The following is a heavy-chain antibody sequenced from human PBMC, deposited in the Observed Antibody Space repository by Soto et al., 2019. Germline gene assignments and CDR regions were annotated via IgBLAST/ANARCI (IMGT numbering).Heavy chain of an antibody. V-gene: IGHV3-15*07. CDR2: IKSKTDGGTT. J-gene: IGHJ6*02. D-gene: IGHD2-21*02. CDR1: GFTFSNAW. CDR3: CDMVGGPEGLYYYYGMDV. Sequence: PGGSLRLSCAASGFTFSNAWMNWVRQAPGKGLEWVGRIKSKTDGGTTDYAAPVKGRFTISRDDSKNTLYLQMNSLKTEDTAVYYCCDMVGGPEGLYYYYGMDVWGQGTTVTVSS.